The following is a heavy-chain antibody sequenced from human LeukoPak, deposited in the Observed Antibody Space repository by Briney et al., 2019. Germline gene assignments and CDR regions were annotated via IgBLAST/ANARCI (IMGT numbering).Heavy chain of an antibody. CDR2: IYTSGST. V-gene: IGHV4-4*07. CDR1: GASTSSNH. J-gene: IGHJ6*03. Sequence: SETLSLTCTVSGASTSSNHWSWIRQPPGKGLEWIGRIYTSGSTNYNPSLKSRVTMSVDTSKKQFSLKLSSVTAADTAVYYCARVRGSSGSYEYYHYMDVWGKGTTVTISS. D-gene: IGHD1-26*01. CDR3: ARVRGSSGSYEYYHYMDV.